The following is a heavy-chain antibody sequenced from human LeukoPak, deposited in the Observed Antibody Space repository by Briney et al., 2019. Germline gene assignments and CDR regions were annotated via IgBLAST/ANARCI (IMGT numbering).Heavy chain of an antibody. D-gene: IGHD6-13*01. CDR1: GYTFTGYY. J-gene: IGHJ4*02. Sequence: ASVKVSCKASGYTFTGYYMHWVRQAPGQGLEWMGRINPNSGGTNHAQKFQGRVTMTRDTSISTAYMELSRLRSDDTAVYYCARALKGIAAAKLGLAYWGQGTLVTVSS. V-gene: IGHV1-2*06. CDR3: ARALKGIAAAKLGLAY. CDR2: INPNSGGT.